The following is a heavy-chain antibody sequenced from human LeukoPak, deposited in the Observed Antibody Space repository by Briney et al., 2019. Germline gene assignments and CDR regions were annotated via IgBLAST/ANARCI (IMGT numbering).Heavy chain of an antibody. CDR1: GGSISSSNW. Sequence: SGTLSLTCAVSGGSISSSNWWSWVRQPPGKGLEWIGEIYHSGSTNYNPSLKSRVTISVDTSKNQFSLRLRSVTAADTAVYFCARGRNTYYYEGNTYRVHWFDPWGQGTLVTVSS. J-gene: IGHJ5*02. V-gene: IGHV4-4*02. CDR2: IYHSGST. CDR3: ARGRNTYYYEGNTYRVHWFDP. D-gene: IGHD3-22*01.